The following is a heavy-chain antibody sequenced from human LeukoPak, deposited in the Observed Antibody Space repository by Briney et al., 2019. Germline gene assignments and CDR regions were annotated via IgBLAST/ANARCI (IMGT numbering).Heavy chain of an antibody. CDR1: GGSISSSSYY. Sequence: PSETLSLTCTVSGGSISSSSYYWSWIRQPAGKGLEWIGRIYTSGSTNYNPSLKSRVTMSVDTSKNQFSLKLSSVTAADTAVYYCARDGLLTGYDYWGQGTLVTVSS. J-gene: IGHJ4*02. V-gene: IGHV4-61*02. D-gene: IGHD3-9*01. CDR2: IYTSGST. CDR3: ARDGLLTGYDY.